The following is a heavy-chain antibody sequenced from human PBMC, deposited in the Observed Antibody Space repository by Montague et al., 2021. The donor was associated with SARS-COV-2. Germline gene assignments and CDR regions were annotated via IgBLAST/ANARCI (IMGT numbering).Heavy chain of an antibody. CDR1: GGSLSGYY. J-gene: IGHJ4*02. Sequence: SETRSLTCEVYGGSLSGYYWSWIRQPPGKGLEWIGEINHSGSANYNPSLKSRVTISLDTSKNQSSLMLSSVTAADTAVYFCARITIQLERRPFDSWGQGTLVTVSS. D-gene: IGHD1-1*01. CDR2: INHSGSA. CDR3: ARITIQLERRPFDS. V-gene: IGHV4-34*01.